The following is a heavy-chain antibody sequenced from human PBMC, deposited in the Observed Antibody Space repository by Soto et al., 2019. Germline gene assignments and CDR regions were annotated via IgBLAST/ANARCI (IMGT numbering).Heavy chain of an antibody. V-gene: IGHV1-8*01. CDR3: ARDPTLYYYDSSGYAPYFDY. CDR1: GYTFTSYD. D-gene: IGHD3-22*01. CDR2: MNPNSGNT. J-gene: IGHJ4*02. Sequence: ASVKVSCKASGYTFTSYDINWVRQATGQGLEWMGWMNPNSGNTGYAQKFQGRVTMTRNTSISTAYMELSSLRSEDTAVYYCARDPTLYYYDSSGYAPYFDYWGQGTLVTVSS.